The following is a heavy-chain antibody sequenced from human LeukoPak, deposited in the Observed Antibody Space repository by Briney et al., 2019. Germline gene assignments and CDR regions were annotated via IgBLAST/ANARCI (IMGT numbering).Heavy chain of an antibody. V-gene: IGHV4-59*01. CDR2: IYYSGST. CDR3: ARDSAYDSSGYYYLYAFDI. Sequence: SETLSLTCTVSGGSISSYFWSWIRQPPGKGLEWIGYIYYSGSTNYNPSLKSRVTISVDTSKNQFSLKLSSVTAADTAVYYCARDSAYDSSGYYYLYAFDIWGQGTMVTVSS. CDR1: GGSISSYF. D-gene: IGHD3-22*01. J-gene: IGHJ3*02.